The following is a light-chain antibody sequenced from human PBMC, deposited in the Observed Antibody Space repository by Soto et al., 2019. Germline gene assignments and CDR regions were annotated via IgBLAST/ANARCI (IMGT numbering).Light chain of an antibody. CDR2: EVS. CDR1: SSDVGSYNY. CDR3: GSYAGSITV. Sequence: LTQPPSASRSPGQSGTIPRPGTSSDVGSYNYVSWYQQHPGKAPKLMIYEVSKRPSGVPDRFSGSKSGNTASLTVSGLQAEDEADYYCGSYAGSITVFGTGTKVTVL. V-gene: IGLV2-8*02. J-gene: IGLJ1*01.